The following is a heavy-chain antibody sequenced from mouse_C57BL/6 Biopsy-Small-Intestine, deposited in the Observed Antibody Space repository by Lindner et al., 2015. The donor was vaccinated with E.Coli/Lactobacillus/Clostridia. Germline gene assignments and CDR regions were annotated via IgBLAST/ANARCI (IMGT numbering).Heavy chain of an antibody. J-gene: IGHJ4*01. CDR2: VSGYNDNA. CDR1: GYAFTNYG. D-gene: IGHD1-1*02. V-gene: IGHV1-14*01. CDR3: ARDSTLAGRHYFGSGRPFDY. Sequence: SVKVSCKASGYAFTNYGFSWVRQAPGQGLEWMGWVSGYNDNANYPEKFQGRVTMTTDTSTNTAYMELRNLRSDDTAVYYCARDSTLAGRHYFGSGRPFDYWGQGTLVSVSS.